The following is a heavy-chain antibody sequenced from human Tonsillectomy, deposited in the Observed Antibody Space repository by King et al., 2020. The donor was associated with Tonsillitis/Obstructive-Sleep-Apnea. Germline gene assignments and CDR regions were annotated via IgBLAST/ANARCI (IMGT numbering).Heavy chain of an antibody. Sequence: VQLVQSGAEVKKPGESLRISCKGSGYSFTNYWINWVRQMPGKGLEWMGRIDPSDSYIDNSPSFQGHVTISADKSISTAYLQWSSLKASDTAMYYCASAGGHYSVMDVWGHGTTVTVSS. V-gene: IGHV5-10-1*03. CDR1: GYSFTNYW. CDR3: ASAGGHYSVMDV. J-gene: IGHJ6*02. CDR2: IDPSDSYI. D-gene: IGHD3-10*01.